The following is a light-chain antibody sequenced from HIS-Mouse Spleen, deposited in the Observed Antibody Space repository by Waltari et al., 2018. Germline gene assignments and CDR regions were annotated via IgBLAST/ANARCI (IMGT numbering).Light chain of an antibody. J-gene: IGKJ4*01. CDR3: QQSYSTPLT. CDR2: AAA. CDR1: QSISSY. V-gene: IGKV1-39*01. Sequence: DIQMTQSPSSLSASVGDRVTIPCRASQSISSYLNWYQQKPGKAPTLLIYAAASLQSGVPSRFSGSGSGTDFTLTISSLQPEDFATYYCQQSYSTPLTFGGGTK.